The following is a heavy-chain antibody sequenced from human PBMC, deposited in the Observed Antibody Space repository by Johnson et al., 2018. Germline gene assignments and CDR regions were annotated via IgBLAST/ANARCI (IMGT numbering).Heavy chain of an antibody. Sequence: VQLVQSGGGLVQPGGSLRLSCAASGFTFSSYAMSWVRQAPGMGLQWVSSISGSGGYTYYADSVKGRFTISRDNSKNTLYLQMNSLGAEDTAVYYCAKSQGFFYYYDMDGWGQGTTVTVSS. CDR3: AKSQGFFYYYDMDG. J-gene: IGHJ6*02. D-gene: IGHD3-3*01. V-gene: IGHV3-23*04. CDR2: ISGSGGYT. CDR1: GFTFSSYA.